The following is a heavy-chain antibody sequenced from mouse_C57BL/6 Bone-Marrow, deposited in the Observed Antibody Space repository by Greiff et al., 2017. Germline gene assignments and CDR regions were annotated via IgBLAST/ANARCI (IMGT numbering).Heavy chain of an antibody. J-gene: IGHJ2*01. CDR2: IDPSDSYT. V-gene: IGHV1-50*01. D-gene: IGHD2-4*01. CDR3: SSKLRLGY. Sequence: QVQLQQPGAELVKPGASVKLSCKASGYTFTSYWMQWVKQRPGQGLEWIGEIDPSDSYTNYNQKVKGKATLTGDTSSSTPYMQLSSLTSEDSAVYSWSSKLRLGYWGQGTTLTVSS. CDR1: GYTFTSYW.